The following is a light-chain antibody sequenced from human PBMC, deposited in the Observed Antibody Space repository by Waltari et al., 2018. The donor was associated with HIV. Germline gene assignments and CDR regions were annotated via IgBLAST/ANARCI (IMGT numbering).Light chain of an antibody. CDR2: GAS. V-gene: IGKV3-20*01. J-gene: IGKJ2*01. Sequence: MVVTQAPGTLSLSPGERATSSYRASQGVSSSYLAWYQLLIYGASSRATGIPDRFSGSGSGTDFTLTIRRLEAEDFAVYYCQQYGSAPRTFGQGTKLEIK. CDR1: QGVSSSY. CDR3: QQYGSAPRT.